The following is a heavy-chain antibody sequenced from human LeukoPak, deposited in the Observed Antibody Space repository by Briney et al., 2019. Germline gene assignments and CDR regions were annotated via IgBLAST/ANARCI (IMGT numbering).Heavy chain of an antibody. J-gene: IGHJ3*02. CDR3: ARDYYDSSGHYRDAFDI. CDR2: IYYSGST. CDR1: GGSISSYY. D-gene: IGHD3-22*01. V-gene: IGHV4-59*01. Sequence: SETLSLTCTVSGGSISSYYWSWIRQPPGKGLEWIGDIYYSGSTNYNPSLKSRVTISVDTSKNQFSLMLSYVTAADTAVYYCARDYYDSSGHYRDAFDIWGQGTMVTVSS.